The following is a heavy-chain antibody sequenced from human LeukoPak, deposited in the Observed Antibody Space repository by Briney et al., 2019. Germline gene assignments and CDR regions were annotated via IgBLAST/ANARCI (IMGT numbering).Heavy chain of an antibody. CDR3: ARRDWVSGAVRAFDI. D-gene: IGHD3-3*01. V-gene: IGHV3-11*04. CDR2: ISNDSVDK. Sequence: NPGGSLRLSCAGSGFRFSDYYMSWIRQAPGKGLEWVSYISNDSVDKYYVDSVRGRFTISRDNAKKSMYLQMSGLRVEDTAVYYCARRDWVSGAVRAFDIWGQGTMVTVSS. J-gene: IGHJ3*02. CDR1: GFRFSDYY.